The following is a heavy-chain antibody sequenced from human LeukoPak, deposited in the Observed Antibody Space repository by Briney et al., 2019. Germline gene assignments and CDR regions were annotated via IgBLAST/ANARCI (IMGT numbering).Heavy chain of an antibody. J-gene: IGHJ4*02. V-gene: IGHV3-30-3*01. CDR2: ISYDGSNK. CDR1: GFTCSSYA. CDR3: AKEPGYYFDY. Sequence: GGSLRLSCAASGFTCSSYAMHWVRQAPGKGLEWVAVISYDGSNKYYADSVKGRFTISRDNSKNTLYLQMNSLRGEDTAVYYCAKEPGYYFDYWGQGTLVTVSS.